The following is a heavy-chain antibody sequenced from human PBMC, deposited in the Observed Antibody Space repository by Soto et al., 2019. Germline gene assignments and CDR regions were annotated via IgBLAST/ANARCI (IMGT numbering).Heavy chain of an antibody. CDR3: ARANYGGNYIDS. CDR1: GASISRGDWY. CDR2: IYNSGST. D-gene: IGHD2-15*01. Sequence: SETLSLTCTVSGASISRGDWYWSWIRQHPGKGLEWIGYIYNSGSTYYNPSLKSRLTISPDTSNNQFSLKLSSVTAADTAVYHCARANYGGNYIDSWGQGTLVTVSS. V-gene: IGHV4-31*03. J-gene: IGHJ4*02.